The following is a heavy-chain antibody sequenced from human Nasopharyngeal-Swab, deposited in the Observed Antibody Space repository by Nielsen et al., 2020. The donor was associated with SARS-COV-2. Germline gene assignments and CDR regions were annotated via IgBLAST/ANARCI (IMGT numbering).Heavy chain of an antibody. Sequence: WLRQAPGQGVEWMGIINPTGGSTSYAQKFQGRVTMTRDTSTSTVYMELSSLRSEDTAVYYCARSGRITIFGVFINYYYYMDVWGKGTTVTVSS. V-gene: IGHV1-46*01. J-gene: IGHJ6*03. CDR2: INPTGGST. CDR3: ARSGRITIFGVFINYYYYMDV. D-gene: IGHD3-3*01.